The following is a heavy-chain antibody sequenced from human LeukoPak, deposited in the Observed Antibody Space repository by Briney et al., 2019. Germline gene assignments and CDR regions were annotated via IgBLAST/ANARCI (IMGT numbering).Heavy chain of an antibody. Sequence: GAXVKVSCXASGGTFSSYAISWVRQAPGQGLEWMGGIIPIFGTANYAQKFQGRVTITADESTSTAYMELSSLRSEDKAVCYCAXXXYXXSSGYYEPLDYWGQGTLVTVSS. CDR3: AXXXYXXSSGYYEPLDY. D-gene: IGHD3-22*01. CDR1: GGTFSSYA. CDR2: IIPIFGTA. V-gene: IGHV1-69*13. J-gene: IGHJ4*02.